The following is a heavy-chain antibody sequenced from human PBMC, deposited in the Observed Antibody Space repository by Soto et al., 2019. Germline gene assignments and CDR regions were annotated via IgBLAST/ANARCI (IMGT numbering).Heavy chain of an antibody. V-gene: IGHV4-59*11. CDR1: GGSINNHY. D-gene: IGHD7-27*01. Sequence: QVHLQESGPGLVKPSETLSLTCSVSGGSINNHYWSWIRQPPGKGLEWIGYVYYTGSTNYNPSLKLRVTMSVDTSKNQFSLNLTSLTAADTAIYYCARANWYSEYWGQGTLVTVSS. CDR2: VYYTGST. CDR3: ARANWYSEY. J-gene: IGHJ4*02.